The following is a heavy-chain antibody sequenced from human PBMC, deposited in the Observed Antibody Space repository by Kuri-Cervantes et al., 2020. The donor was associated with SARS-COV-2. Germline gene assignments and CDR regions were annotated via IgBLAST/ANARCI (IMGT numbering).Heavy chain of an antibody. Sequence: GGSLRLSCAASGFTFSSYGMHWVRQAPGKGLEWVAVIWYDGSNKYYADSVKGRFTISRDNSKNSLYLQMNSLRDEDTAVYYCARGDLEWLLSHYYYGMDVWGQGTTVTVSS. CDR3: ARGDLEWLLSHYYYGMDV. CDR2: IWYDGSNK. CDR1: GFTFSSYG. J-gene: IGHJ6*02. D-gene: IGHD3-3*01. V-gene: IGHV3-33*01.